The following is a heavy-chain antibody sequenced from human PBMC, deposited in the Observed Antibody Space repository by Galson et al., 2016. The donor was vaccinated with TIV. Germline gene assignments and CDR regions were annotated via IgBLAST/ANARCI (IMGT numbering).Heavy chain of an antibody. V-gene: IGHV3-11*04. J-gene: IGHJ6*02. CDR3: ARAITMRVADYYYGMDV. CDR1: GFTFTDYY. CDR2: ISNGGSTT. D-gene: IGHD3-22*01. Sequence: SLRLSCAVSGFTFTDYYMNWIRQAPGKGLEWVSYISNGGSTTYYADFVKGRFTISRDNAKNSLYLHMSSLRAEDTDVYYCARAITMRVADYYYGMDVWGQGTAVTVSS.